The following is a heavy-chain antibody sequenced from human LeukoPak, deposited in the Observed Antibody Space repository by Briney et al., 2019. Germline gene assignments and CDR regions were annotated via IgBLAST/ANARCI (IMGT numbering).Heavy chain of an antibody. CDR2: IKQDRSEK. CDR1: GFTFSNYW. D-gene: IGHD1-1*01. V-gene: IGHV3-7*03. CDR3: ARRYLEL. Sequence: GGSLRLSCAVSGFTFSNYWMSWVRQAPGKGLEWVANIKQDRSEKYYVDSVKGRFTISRDNAKNSLYLQMNSLRAEDTAVYYCARRYLELWGQGTLVTVSS. J-gene: IGHJ4*02.